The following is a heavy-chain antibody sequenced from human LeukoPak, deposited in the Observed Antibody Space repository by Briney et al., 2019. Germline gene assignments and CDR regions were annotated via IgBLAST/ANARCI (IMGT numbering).Heavy chain of an antibody. D-gene: IGHD7-27*01. CDR3: ARHGGGELGTFDY. CDR2: INHSGST. V-gene: IGHV4-34*01. Sequence: PSETLSLACAVYGGSFSGYYWSWIRQPPGKGLEWIGEINHSGSTHYNPSLKSRVTISVDTSKNQFSLKLSSVTAADTAVYYCARHGGGELGTFDYWGQGTLVTVSS. J-gene: IGHJ4*02. CDR1: GGSFSGYY.